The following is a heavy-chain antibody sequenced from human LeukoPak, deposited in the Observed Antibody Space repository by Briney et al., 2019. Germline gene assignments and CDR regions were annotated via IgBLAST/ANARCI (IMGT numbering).Heavy chain of an antibody. V-gene: IGHV3-21*01. J-gene: IGHJ4*02. CDR2: ISSSSSYI. CDR3: ARGSSSSYYFDY. Sequence: GGSLRLSCARSGFTFSSYSMKWVRQAPGKGLEWVSSISSSSSYIYYADSVKGRFTISRDNAKNSLYLQMNSLRAEDTAVYYCARGSSSSYYFDYWGQGTLVTVSS. D-gene: IGHD6-6*01. CDR1: GFTFSSYS.